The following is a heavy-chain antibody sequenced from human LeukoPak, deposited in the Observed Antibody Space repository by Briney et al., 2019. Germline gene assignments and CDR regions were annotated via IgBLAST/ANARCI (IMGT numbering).Heavy chain of an antibody. CDR2: TYYRSQWYN. D-gene: IGHD5-18*01. Sequence: SQTLSLTCAISGDXVSSNSVAWNWIRQSPSIGLQWLRRTYYRSQWYNYYAVSVKSRININPDTSKNKFSLQLNSVTPEDTAVYYCARGQYTAFDQWGQGTLVTVSS. CDR1: GDXVSSNSVA. CDR3: ARGQYTAFDQ. J-gene: IGHJ4*02. V-gene: IGHV6-1*01.